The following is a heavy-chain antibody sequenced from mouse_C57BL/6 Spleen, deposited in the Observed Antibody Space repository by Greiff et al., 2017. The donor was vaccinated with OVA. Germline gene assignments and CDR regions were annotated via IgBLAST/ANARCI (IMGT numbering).Heavy chain of an antibody. CDR1: GYTFTSYW. CDR2: IDPSDSYT. D-gene: IGHD1-1*01. V-gene: IGHV1-50*01. J-gene: IGHJ2*01. CDR3: ARRLEYGSSLLDY. Sequence: VQLQQPGAELVKPGASVKLSCKASGYTFTSYWMQWVKQRPGQGLEWIGEIDPSDSYTNYNQKFKGKATLTVDTSSSTAYMQLRSLPSEDSAVDYCARRLEYGSSLLDYWGQGTTLTVSS.